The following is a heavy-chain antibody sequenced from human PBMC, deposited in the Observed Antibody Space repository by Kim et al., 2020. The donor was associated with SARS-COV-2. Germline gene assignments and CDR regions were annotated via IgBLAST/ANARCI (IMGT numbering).Heavy chain of an antibody. D-gene: IGHD2-15*01. V-gene: IGHV3-21*01. CDR3: ASGSSGGSCYIAD. CDR1: GFTFSTYT. CDR2: ISSRNSYI. Sequence: GGSLRLSCAASGFTFSTYTMNWVRQAPGKGLEWVSSISSRNSYISYADSVKGRFTISIDNAKNSLYLQMNSLRAKDTAVYYCASGSSGGSCYIADWGQGT. J-gene: IGHJ4*02.